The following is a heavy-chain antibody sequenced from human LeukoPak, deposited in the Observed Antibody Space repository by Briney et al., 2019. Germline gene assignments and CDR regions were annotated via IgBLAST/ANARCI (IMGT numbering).Heavy chain of an antibody. V-gene: IGHV4-34*01. CDR2: INHSGST. CDR1: GGSFSGYY. Sequence: PSETLSLTCAVYGGSFSGYYWSWIRQPPGKGLEWIGEINHSGSTNYNPSLKSRVTISADTSKNQFSLKLSSVTAADTAVYYCARVSRGSGTYYFDYWGQGTLVTVSS. D-gene: IGHD1-26*01. CDR3: ARVSRGSGTYYFDY. J-gene: IGHJ4*02.